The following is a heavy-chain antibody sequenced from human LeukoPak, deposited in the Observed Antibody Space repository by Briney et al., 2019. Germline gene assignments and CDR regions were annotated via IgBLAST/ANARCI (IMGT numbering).Heavy chain of an antibody. CDR3: ARLADCSSSSCRSFDY. Sequence: ASVKVSCKASGYTFTSYGISWVRQAPGQGLEWMGWISDYNGNTNYAQKFQGRVTMTRDTSISTAYMELSRLRSDDTAVYYCARLADCSSSSCRSFDYWGQGTLVTVSS. CDR1: GYTFTSYG. V-gene: IGHV1-18*01. CDR2: ISDYNGNT. J-gene: IGHJ4*02. D-gene: IGHD2-2*01.